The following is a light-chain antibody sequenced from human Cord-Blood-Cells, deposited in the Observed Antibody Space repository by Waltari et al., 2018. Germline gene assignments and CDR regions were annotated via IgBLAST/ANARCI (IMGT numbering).Light chain of an antibody. CDR1: SSHIGAGYP. V-gene: IGLV1-40*01. CDR2: GNS. CDR3: QSYDSSLSGWV. J-gene: IGLJ3*02. Sequence: SVLTQPPSVSGAPRQRVTIPCTGSSSHIGAGYPVHWYQQLPGTAPRLLIYGNSNRPSGVPDRFSGSKSGTSASLAITGLQAEDEADYYCQSYDSSLSGWVFGGGTKLTVL.